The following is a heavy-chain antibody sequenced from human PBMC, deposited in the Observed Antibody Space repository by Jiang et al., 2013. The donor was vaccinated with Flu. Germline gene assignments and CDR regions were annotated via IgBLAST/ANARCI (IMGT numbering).Heavy chain of an antibody. CDR3: ARELGLGYCSSTSCYSPFDY. CDR2: ISSSSSYT. V-gene: IGHV3-11*05. J-gene: IGHJ4*02. D-gene: IGHD2-2*01. Sequence: YISSSSSYTNYADSVKGRFTISRDNAKNSLYLQMNSLRAEDTAVYYCARELGLGYCSSTSCYSPFDYWGQGTLVTVSS.